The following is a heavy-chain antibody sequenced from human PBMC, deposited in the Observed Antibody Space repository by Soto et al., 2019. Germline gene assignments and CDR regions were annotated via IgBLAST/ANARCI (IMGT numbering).Heavy chain of an antibody. CDR3: ARDQTGITTAGGGRIDY. J-gene: IGHJ4*02. CDR2: MSYDGSNK. Sequence: QVQLVESGGGVVQPGRSLRLSCAASGFTFSIYAMHWVRQTPGTGLECVAIMSYDGSNKNYADSVKGRFTISRDNSKNTLYLQMNSLRAEDTAVYYCARDQTGITTAGGGRIDYWGQGTLVTVSS. D-gene: IGHD6-13*01. V-gene: IGHV3-30-3*01. CDR1: GFTFSIYA.